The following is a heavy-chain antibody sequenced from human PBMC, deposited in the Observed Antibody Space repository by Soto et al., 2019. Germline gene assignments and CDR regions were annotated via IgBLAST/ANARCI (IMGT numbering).Heavy chain of an antibody. J-gene: IGHJ4*02. Sequence: SETLSLTCTFSGGSISSYYWSLIRQPPGKGLEWIGYIYYSGSTNYNPSLKSRVTISVDTSKNQFSLKLSSVTAADTAVYYCARQPARLRLYYFDYWGQGTLVTVSS. V-gene: IGHV4-59*08. CDR3: ARQPARLRLYYFDY. D-gene: IGHD5-12*01. CDR1: GGSISSYY. CDR2: IYYSGST.